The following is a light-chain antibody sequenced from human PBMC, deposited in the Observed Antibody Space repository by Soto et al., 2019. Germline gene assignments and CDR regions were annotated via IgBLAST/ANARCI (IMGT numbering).Light chain of an antibody. Sequence: QSVLTQPASVSGSPGQTITISCSDVGSYGVVSWYQQHPGKVPKLMIFDGTQRPSAVSDRFASSKSANTASLTISGLQAEDEADYYCSLDAGRNNYVFGTGTKVTVL. J-gene: IGLJ1*01. CDR2: DGT. CDR3: SLDAGRNNYV. V-gene: IGLV2-23*01. CDR1: DVGSYGV.